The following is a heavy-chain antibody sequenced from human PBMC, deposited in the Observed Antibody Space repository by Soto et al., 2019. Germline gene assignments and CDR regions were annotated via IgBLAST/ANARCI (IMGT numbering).Heavy chain of an antibody. J-gene: IGHJ4*02. Sequence: EVQLVESGGGLVKPGGSLRLSCAASGFTFGHVWISWVRQAPGKGLEWVGRIKSKTDGGTSDYAATVKGRFTISRDESKNTLYLQMNSLKAEDTAVYYCATGSSLGAPRWGQGTLVTVSS. CDR1: GFTFGHVW. D-gene: IGHD3-16*01. V-gene: IGHV3-15*01. CDR3: ATGSSLGAPR. CDR2: IKSKTDGGTS.